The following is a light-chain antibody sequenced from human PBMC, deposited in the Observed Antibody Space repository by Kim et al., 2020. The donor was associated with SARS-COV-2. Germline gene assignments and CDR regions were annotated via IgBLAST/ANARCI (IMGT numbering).Light chain of an antibody. Sequence: EIQMTQSPTSLSASVGDRVTATCRASQNIEHYLNWYQQKPGQAPKLLIAVTSNLQSGVPARFSGSRTGTEFTLTISSLQPEDFATYYCQQSDATAFGTFGEGTRL. V-gene: IGKV1-39*01. CDR1: QNIEHY. CDR3: QQSDATAFGT. J-gene: IGKJ2*02. CDR2: VTS.